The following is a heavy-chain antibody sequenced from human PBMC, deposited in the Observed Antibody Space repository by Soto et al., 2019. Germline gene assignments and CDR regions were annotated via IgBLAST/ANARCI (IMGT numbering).Heavy chain of an antibody. Sequence: SETLSLTCTVYGGCISSGGYYWSWIRQHPGKGLEWIGYIYYSGSTYYNPSLKSRVTISVDTSKNQFSLKLSSVTAADTAVYYCARTYGSGSSEANFDYWGQGTLVTVSS. J-gene: IGHJ4*02. V-gene: IGHV4-31*03. CDR3: ARTYGSGSSEANFDY. CDR2: IYYSGST. CDR1: GGCISSGGYY. D-gene: IGHD3-10*01.